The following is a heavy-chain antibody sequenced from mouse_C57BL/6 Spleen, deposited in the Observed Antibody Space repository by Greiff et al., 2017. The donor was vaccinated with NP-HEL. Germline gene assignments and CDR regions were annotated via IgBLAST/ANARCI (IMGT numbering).Heavy chain of an antibody. V-gene: IGHV5-6*01. CDR1: GFTFSSYG. Sequence: EVKLQESGGDLVKPGGSLKLSCAASGFTFSSYGMSWVRQTPDKRLEWVATISSGGSYTYYPDSVKGRFTISRDNAKNTLYLQMSSLKSEDTAMDYCARHPVLTGYYFDYWGQGTTLTVSS. D-gene: IGHD4-1*01. CDR2: ISSGGSYT. CDR3: ARHPVLTGYYFDY. J-gene: IGHJ2*01.